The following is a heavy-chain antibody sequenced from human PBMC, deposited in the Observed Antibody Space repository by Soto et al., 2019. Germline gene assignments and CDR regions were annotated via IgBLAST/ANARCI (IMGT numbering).Heavy chain of an antibody. CDR3: ARGAGFSYASTWFDI. CDR1: GASISGGTYY. CDR2: IYYTGST. D-gene: IGHD5-18*01. J-gene: IGHJ5*02. Sequence: TLSLTCTVSGASISGGTYYWTWIRQAPGKGLEWVGHIYYTGSTNYNPALNDRVTISVDTSKNHFSLQLTSVAAADTAVYYCARGAGFSYASTWFDIWGQGTLVTVSS. V-gene: IGHV4-61*03.